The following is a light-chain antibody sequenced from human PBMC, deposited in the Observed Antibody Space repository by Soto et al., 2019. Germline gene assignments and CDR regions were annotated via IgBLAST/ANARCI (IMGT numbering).Light chain of an antibody. Sequence: EIVLTQSPGTLSLSPGERATLSCRASQTITTLAWYQRKPGQAPRLLIYGASSRAIGIPDRFSGSVSGSDFILTINRLEPEDFAVYYCQQYGSSHTFGQGTKVDIK. CDR1: QTITT. CDR2: GAS. CDR3: QQYGSSHT. J-gene: IGKJ1*01. V-gene: IGKV3-20*01.